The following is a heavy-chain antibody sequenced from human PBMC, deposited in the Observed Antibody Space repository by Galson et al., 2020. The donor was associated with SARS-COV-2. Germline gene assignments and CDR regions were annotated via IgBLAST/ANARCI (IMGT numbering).Heavy chain of an antibody. Sequence: GGSLRLSCAASGFTSSSYGMHWVRQAPGKGLEWVAVISYNGSNKYYADSVKGRFTISRDNSKNTLYLQMNSLRAEDTAVYYCAKDNQYYDFWSGYLAQSGYYYYYYMDVWGKGTTVTVSS. V-gene: IGHV3-30*18. CDR1: GFTSSSYG. CDR3: AKDNQYYDFWSGYLAQSGYYYYYYMDV. J-gene: IGHJ6*03. CDR2: ISYNGSNK. D-gene: IGHD3-3*01.